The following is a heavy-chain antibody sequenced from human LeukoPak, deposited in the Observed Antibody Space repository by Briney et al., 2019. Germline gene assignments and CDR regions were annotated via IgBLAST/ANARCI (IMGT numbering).Heavy chain of an antibody. Sequence: GGSLRLSCAASGFSFNTYGMHWVRQGPGKGLEWVAVLSSDETPKFYADSVKGRFTISRDNSKNSLYLQMNSLRAEDTAVYYCARGHYSLDVWGQGTTVTVS. CDR3: ARGHYSLDV. V-gene: IGHV3-30*03. CDR1: GFSFNTYG. J-gene: IGHJ6*02. CDR2: LSSDETPK.